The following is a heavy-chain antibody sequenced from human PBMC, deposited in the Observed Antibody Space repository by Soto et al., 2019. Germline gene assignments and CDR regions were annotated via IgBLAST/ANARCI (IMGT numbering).Heavy chain of an antibody. CDR2: IRSTPDGGTT. D-gene: IGHD5-18*01. Sequence: PGGSLRLSCTTSGFTFGDYAMSWFRQAPGKALEWVGFIRSTPDGGTTEYAASVKGRFTISRDDSKSIAYLQMNSLKTEDTAMYYCSRALDTSGFYVSLFDHWGQGALVTAPQ. V-gene: IGHV3-49*03. CDR3: SRALDTSGFYVSLFDH. J-gene: IGHJ4*02. CDR1: GFTFGDYA.